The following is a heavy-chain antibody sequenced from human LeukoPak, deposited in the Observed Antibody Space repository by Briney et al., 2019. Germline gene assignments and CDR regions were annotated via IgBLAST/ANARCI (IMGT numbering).Heavy chain of an antibody. CDR3: AKGGRDIVVVPAALDS. CDR2: IYHSGST. V-gene: IGHV4-38-2*02. D-gene: IGHD2-2*01. Sequence: SETLSLTCTVSGYSISSDYYWGWIRQPPGRGLEWIGTIYHSGSTYYNPSLKSRVTISVDTSKNQFSLKLSSVTAADTAVYYCAKGGRDIVVVPAALDSWGQGTLVTVSS. J-gene: IGHJ4*02. CDR1: GYSISSDYY.